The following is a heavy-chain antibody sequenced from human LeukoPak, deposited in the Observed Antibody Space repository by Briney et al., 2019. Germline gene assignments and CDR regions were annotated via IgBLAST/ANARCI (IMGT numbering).Heavy chain of an antibody. V-gene: IGHV1-3*01. CDR2: INAGNGNT. CDR1: GYTFTSYA. J-gene: IGHJ4*02. Sequence: ASVKVSCKASGYTFTSYAMHWVRQAPGQRLEWMGWINAGNGNTKYSQKFQGRVTITRDTSASTAYMELSSLRSEDTAVYYCARTLTITMVRGVIMGYWGQGTLVTVSS. CDR3: ARTLTITMVRGVIMGY. D-gene: IGHD3-10*01.